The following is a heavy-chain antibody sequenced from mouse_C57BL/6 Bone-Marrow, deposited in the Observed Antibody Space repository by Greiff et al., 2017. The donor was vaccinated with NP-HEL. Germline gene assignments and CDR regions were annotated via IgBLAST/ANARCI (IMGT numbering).Heavy chain of an antibody. CDR1: GFTFSSYA. Sequence: VQLKESGGGLVKPGGSLKLSCAASGFTFSSYAMSWVRQTPEKRLEWVATISDGGSYTYYPDNVKGRFTISRDNAKNNLYLQMSHLKSEDTAMYYCARVATVVSDYWGQGTTLTVSS. D-gene: IGHD1-1*01. J-gene: IGHJ2*01. CDR2: ISDGGSYT. CDR3: ARVATVVSDY. V-gene: IGHV5-4*01.